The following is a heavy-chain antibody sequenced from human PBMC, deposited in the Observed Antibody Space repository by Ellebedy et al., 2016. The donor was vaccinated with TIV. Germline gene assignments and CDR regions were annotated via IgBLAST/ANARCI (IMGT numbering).Heavy chain of an antibody. CDR1: GFTFNSYA. V-gene: IGHV3-23*01. Sequence: GESLKISCAASGFTFNSYAMSWVRQAPGKGLEWVSAVRDSGTSTYHADSVKGRFTISRDNSKNTLYLQMNSLRAEDTAVYYCAKSATATTTLLDYWGQGTLITVSS. CDR2: VRDSGTST. CDR3: AKSATATTTLLDY. J-gene: IGHJ4*02. D-gene: IGHD4-17*01.